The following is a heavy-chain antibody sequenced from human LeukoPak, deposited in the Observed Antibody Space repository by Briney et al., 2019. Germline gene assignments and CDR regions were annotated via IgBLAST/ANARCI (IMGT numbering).Heavy chain of an antibody. CDR3: AKDSIYAILTDYFDY. J-gene: IGHJ4*02. CDR1: GFTFSSYG. CDR2: IRYDGSNK. D-gene: IGHD3-9*01. V-gene: IGHV3-30*02. Sequence: GGSLRLSCAASGFTFSSYGMHWVRQAPGKRLEWVAFIRYDGSNKYYADSVKGRFTISRDNSKNTLYLQMNSLRAEDTDVYYCAKDSIYAILTDYFDYWGQGTLVTVSS.